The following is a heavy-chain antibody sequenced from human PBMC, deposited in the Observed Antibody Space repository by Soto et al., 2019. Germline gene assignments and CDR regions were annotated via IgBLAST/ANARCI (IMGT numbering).Heavy chain of an antibody. J-gene: IGHJ4*01. CDR2: IKQDGSEK. CDR3: SRQRVSQ. D-gene: IGHD2-8*01. Sequence: EVQLVESGGGLVQPGGSLRLSCVASGFTFSSYWVSWLRQAPGKGLEWVANIKQDGSEKYYGDSVNGRFTISRDNAKNSRYLQMNSLRDEDTAVYYCSRQRVSQWGHGTLVTVSS. CDR1: GFTFSSYW. V-gene: IGHV3-7*01.